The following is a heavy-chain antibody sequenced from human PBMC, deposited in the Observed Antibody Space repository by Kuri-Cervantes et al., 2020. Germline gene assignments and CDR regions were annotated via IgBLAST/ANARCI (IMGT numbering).Heavy chain of an antibody. CDR2: ISSSSSYI. J-gene: IGHJ4*02. Sequence: GESLKISCAASGFTFSSYAMSWVRQAPGKGLEWVSSISSSSSYIYYADSVKGRFTISRDNAKNSLYLQMNSLRAEDTAVYYCARDFRYYGSGSFDYWGQGTLVTVSS. CDR3: ARDFRYYGSGSFDY. CDR1: GFTFSSYA. V-gene: IGHV3-21*01. D-gene: IGHD3-10*01.